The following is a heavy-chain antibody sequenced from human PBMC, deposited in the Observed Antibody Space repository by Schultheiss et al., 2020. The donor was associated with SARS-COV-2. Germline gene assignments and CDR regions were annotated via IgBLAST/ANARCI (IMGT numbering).Heavy chain of an antibody. J-gene: IGHJ4*02. D-gene: IGHD3-22*01. V-gene: IGHV3-11*01. CDR1: GFTFSDYY. CDR2: ISSSGSTI. CDR3: ARGVTMIVVTNDDY. Sequence: GESLKISCAASGFTFSDYYMSWIRQAPGKGLEWVSYISSSGSTIYYADSVKGRFTISRDNAKNSLYLQMNSLRAEDTAVYYCARGVTMIVVTNDDYWGQGTLVTVSS.